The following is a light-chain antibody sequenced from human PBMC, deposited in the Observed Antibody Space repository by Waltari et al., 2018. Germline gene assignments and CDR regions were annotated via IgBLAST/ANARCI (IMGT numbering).Light chain of an antibody. CDR2: AAS. V-gene: IGKV1-39*01. CDR3: QQSYFTPWT. Sequence: DVQMTQSPSSLSASVGDRVSLTRRASQSVSSYLNWYQQKPGKAPKLLIYAASSLQSGVPSRFSGGGSGTDFTLTISSLQPEDFATYYCQQSYFTPWTFGQGTKVEIK. CDR1: QSVSSY. J-gene: IGKJ1*01.